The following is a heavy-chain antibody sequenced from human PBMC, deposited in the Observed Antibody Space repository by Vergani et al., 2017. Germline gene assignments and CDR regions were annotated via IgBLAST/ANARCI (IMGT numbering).Heavy chain of an antibody. J-gene: IGHJ4*02. Sequence: EVQLVESGGGLVQPGGSLRLSCAASGFTFSSYWMHWVRQAPGKGLVWVSRMNSAGSSTSYADAVKGRFTISRDNAQNTLYLQMNSLRAEDTAVYYCASIYCGGDCFPGGQGTLVTVSS. D-gene: IGHD2-21*02. CDR2: MNSAGSST. CDR3: ASIYCGGDCFP. V-gene: IGHV3-74*01. CDR1: GFTFSSYW.